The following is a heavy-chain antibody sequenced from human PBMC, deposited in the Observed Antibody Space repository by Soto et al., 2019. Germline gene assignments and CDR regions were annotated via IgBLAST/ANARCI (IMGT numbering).Heavy chain of an antibody. CDR1: GFTFSSYG. CDR2: IWYDGSNK. V-gene: IGHV3-33*01. D-gene: IGHD2-2*01. Sequence: QVQLVESGGGVGQPGRSLRLSCAASGFTFSSYGMHWVRQAPGKGLEWVAVIWYDGSNKYYADSVKGRFTISRDNSKNTLYLQMNSLRAEDTAVYYCARAAYREYQLYVDYWGQGTLVTVSS. J-gene: IGHJ4*02. CDR3: ARAAYREYQLYVDY.